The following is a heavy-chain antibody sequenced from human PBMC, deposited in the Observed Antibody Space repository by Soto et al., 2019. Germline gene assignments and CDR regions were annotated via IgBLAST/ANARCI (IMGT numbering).Heavy chain of an antibody. Sequence: SETLSLTCTVSGGSISSYYWSWIRQPPGKELEWIGYIYYSGSTNYNPSLKSRVTISVDTSKNQFSLKLSSVTAADTAVYYCARAPYYGSGSYIDYWGQGTLVTVSS. CDR3: ARAPYYGSGSYIDY. D-gene: IGHD3-10*01. CDR2: IYYSGST. V-gene: IGHV4-59*01. CDR1: GGSISSYY. J-gene: IGHJ4*02.